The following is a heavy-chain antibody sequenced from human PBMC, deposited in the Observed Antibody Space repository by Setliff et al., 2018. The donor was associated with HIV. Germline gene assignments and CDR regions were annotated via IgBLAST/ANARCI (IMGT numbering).Heavy chain of an antibody. J-gene: IGHJ5*02. Sequence: SETLSLTCTVSGYPISSGYYWGWIRQPPGKGLEWIGSIYHSGTTYYNPSLKSRVTISVDTSKNQFSLKLSSATAADTAVYYCARDIWAYGLMGSWGQGTLVTVSS. V-gene: IGHV4-38-2*02. CDR2: IYHSGTT. CDR3: ARDIWAYGLMGS. CDR1: GYPISSGYY. D-gene: IGHD4-17*01.